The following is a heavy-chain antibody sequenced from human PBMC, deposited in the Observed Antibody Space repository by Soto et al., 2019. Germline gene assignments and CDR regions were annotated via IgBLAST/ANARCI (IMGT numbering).Heavy chain of an antibody. CDR3: ARASGYDFFVWFDP. J-gene: IGHJ5*02. CDR1: GHSINNYY. CDR2: ISYSGTT. Sequence: TLSLTCTVSGHSINNYYWSWIPQPQGKGLEWIEYISYSGTTSYNPSLKSRVTISADTSKNQFSLKLSSVTAADTAVYYCARASGYDFFVWFDPWRQGTLDTVSS. V-gene: IGHV4-59*01. D-gene: IGHD5-12*01.